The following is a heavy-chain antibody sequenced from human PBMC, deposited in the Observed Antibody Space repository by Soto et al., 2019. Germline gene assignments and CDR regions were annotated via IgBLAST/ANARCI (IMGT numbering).Heavy chain of an antibody. J-gene: IGHJ6*02. CDR1: GYTFTSYY. CDR2: INPSGGST. V-gene: IGHV1-46*01. Sequence: ASVKVSCKASGYTFTSYYMHWVRQAPGQGLEWMGIINPSGGSTSYAQKFQGRVTMTRDTSTSTVYMELSSLRSEDTAVYYCARDQVSGAAALWLSPYGMDVWGQGTTVTVSS. CDR3: ARDQVSGAAALWLSPYGMDV. D-gene: IGHD6-13*01.